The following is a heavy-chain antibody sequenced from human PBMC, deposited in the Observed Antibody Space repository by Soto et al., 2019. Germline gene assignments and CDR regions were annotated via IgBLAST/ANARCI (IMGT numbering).Heavy chain of an antibody. D-gene: IGHD2-2*01. J-gene: IGHJ4*02. CDR2: ISWNSGSI. Sequence: EVQLVESGGGLVQPGRSLRLSCAASGFTFDDYAMHWVRQAPGKGLEWVSGISWNSGSIGYADSVKGRFTISRDNAKNSLYRQKNSLRAEDTALYYCAKGVLPAAAIALFDYWGQGTQVTVSS. V-gene: IGHV3-9*01. CDR1: GFTFDDYA. CDR3: AKGVLPAAAIALFDY.